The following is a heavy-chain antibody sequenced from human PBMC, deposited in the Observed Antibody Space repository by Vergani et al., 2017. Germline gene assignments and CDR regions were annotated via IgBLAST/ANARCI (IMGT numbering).Heavy chain of an antibody. Sequence: EVQLVQSGAEVKKPGATMKISCKVSGYTFTDHYMHWVKQAPGKGLEWMGLVDPGDGETIYAEKFKGRVTIAADTSTDTAHLELSSLGSEDTAVYYCATPQTVTTGGMEVWGQGTTVIVSS. CDR1: GYTFTDHY. V-gene: IGHV1-69-2*01. CDR2: VDPGDGET. CDR3: ATPQTVTTGGMEV. D-gene: IGHD4-17*01. J-gene: IGHJ6*02.